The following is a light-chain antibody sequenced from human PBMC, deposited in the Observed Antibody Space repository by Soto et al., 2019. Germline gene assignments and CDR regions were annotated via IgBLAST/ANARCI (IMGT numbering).Light chain of an antibody. CDR1: QSVSRSY. CDR2: GAS. Sequence: LTQSPHTLSLSPRETATLSCKASQSVSRSYLAWYQQKPGQAPRLLIYGASTRATGIPARFSGIGSGTEFTLTISSMKSEDFAVDYCQQYNNWWTFGQGTKVDIK. V-gene: IGKV3-15*01. CDR3: QQYNNWWT. J-gene: IGKJ1*01.